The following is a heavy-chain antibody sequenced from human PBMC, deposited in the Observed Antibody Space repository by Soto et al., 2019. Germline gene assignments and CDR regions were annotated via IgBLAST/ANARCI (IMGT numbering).Heavy chain of an antibody. V-gene: IGHV4-39*01. CDR2: IYYTGST. J-gene: IGHJ4*02. Sequence: TLSLTCTVSGGSISSSSYYWGWIRQPPGKGLEWIGSIYYTGSTYYNPSLKSRLTISVDTSKNQFSLQLTSVTAADTAVSYCATSYGNSWYTYWGQGTQVTVSS. CDR1: GGSISSSSYY. D-gene: IGHD6-13*01. CDR3: ATSYGNSWYTY.